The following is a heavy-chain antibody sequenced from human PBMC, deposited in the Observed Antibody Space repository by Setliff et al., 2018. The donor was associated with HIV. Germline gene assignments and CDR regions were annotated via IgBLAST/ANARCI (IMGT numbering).Heavy chain of an antibody. D-gene: IGHD2-2*01. CDR1: GVSINSVLYS. V-gene: IGHV4-31*03. CDR2: IYYSGNT. CDR3: AGGFRDDIVVVSGRPRTWLDP. J-gene: IGHJ5*02. Sequence: SETLSLTCTVSGVSINSVLYSWTWIRQLPGKGLEWIGYIYYSGNTYYNPSLKSRLTISLETSKNRFSLKLSSVTAADTAVYYCAGGFRDDIVVVSGRPRTWLDPWGQGTLVTVSS.